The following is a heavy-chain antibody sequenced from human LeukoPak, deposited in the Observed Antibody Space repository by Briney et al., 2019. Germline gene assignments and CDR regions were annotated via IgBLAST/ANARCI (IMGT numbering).Heavy chain of an antibody. J-gene: IGHJ4*02. CDR2: ISAYNGNT. Sequence: ASVKVSCKASGYTFTSYGISWVRQAPGQGLEWMGWISAYNGNTNYAQKLQGRVTMTTDTSTSTAYMELRSLRSDDTAVYYCARDYEAGCSSTRCFDRFDYWGQGTLVTVSS. D-gene: IGHD2-2*01. CDR1: GYTFTSYG. V-gene: IGHV1-18*04. CDR3: ARDYEAGCSSTRCFDRFDY.